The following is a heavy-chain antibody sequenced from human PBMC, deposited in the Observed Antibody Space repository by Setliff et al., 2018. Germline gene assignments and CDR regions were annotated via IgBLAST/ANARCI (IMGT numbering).Heavy chain of an antibody. CDR1: GGSISDTC. CDR2: IYSSGPT. J-gene: IGHJ3*02. Sequence: TSETLSLTCTVSGGSISDTCWSWIRQPPGKGLEWMAFIYSSGPTNYNPSLKSRLSISVDTSKSQFSLKLNSVTAADTAVYYCARGLGSGGGFDIWGQGTLVT. D-gene: IGHD6-25*01. V-gene: IGHV4-59*01. CDR3: ARGLGSGGGFDI.